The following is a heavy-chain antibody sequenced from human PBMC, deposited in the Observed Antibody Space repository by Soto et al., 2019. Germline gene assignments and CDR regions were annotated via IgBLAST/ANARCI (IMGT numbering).Heavy chain of an antibody. CDR1: GFTFSNDG. D-gene: IGHD2-15*01. J-gene: IGHJ6*02. V-gene: IGHV3-15*01. Sequence: GGSLRLSCAASGFTFSNDGMSWVRQAPGKGLEWVGGIRSKTDGGPTYYSAPVKGRFTISRDDSKNTLYLQMNSLKTEDTAVYYCTTLLPPLPVPWAPEEPECYYYYGMDVWGQGTTVTVSS. CDR2: IRSKTDGGPT. CDR3: TTLLPPLPVPWAPEEPECYYYYGMDV.